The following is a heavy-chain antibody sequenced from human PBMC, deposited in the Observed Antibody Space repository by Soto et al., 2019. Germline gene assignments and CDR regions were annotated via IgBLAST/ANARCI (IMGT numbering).Heavy chain of an antibody. V-gene: IGHV4-34*01. Sequence: QVQLQQWGAGLLKPSETLSLTCAVYGGSFSGYYWSWIRQPPGKGLEWIGEINHSGSTNYNPSLKSRVTISVDTYKNQFSLKLSSVTAAGTAVYYCARVGFLVTNDAFDIWGQGTMVTVSS. CDR3: ARVGFLVTNDAFDI. J-gene: IGHJ3*02. CDR1: GGSFSGYY. D-gene: IGHD2-15*01. CDR2: INHSGST.